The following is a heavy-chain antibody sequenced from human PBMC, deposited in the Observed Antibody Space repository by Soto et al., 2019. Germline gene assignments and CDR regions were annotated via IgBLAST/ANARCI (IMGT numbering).Heavy chain of an antibody. V-gene: IGHV1-18*01. CDR1: GYTFTSYG. J-gene: IGHJ6*02. CDR2: ISAYNGNT. D-gene: IGHD6-13*01. CDR3: ARCSSSWYEAYYYGMDV. Sequence: ASVKVSCKASGYTFTSYGISWVRQAPGQGLEWMGWISAYNGNTNYAQKLQGRVTMTTDTSTSTAYMELRSLRSDDTAVYYCARCSSSWYEAYYYGMDVWGQGTTVTVS.